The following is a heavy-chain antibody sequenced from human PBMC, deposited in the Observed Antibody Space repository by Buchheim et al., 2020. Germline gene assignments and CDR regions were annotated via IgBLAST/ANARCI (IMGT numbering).Heavy chain of an antibody. CDR1: GFTFSSYG. CDR3: AKDRYSGSYNSPGNYYYYGMDV. D-gene: IGHD1-26*01. J-gene: IGHJ6*02. CDR2: ISYDGSNK. Sequence: QVQLVESGGGVVQPGRSLRLSCAASGFTFSSYGMHWVRQAPGKGLEWVAVISYDGSNKYYADSVKGRFTISRDNSKNTLYLQMNSLRAEDTAVYYYAKDRYSGSYNSPGNYYYYGMDVWGQGTT. V-gene: IGHV3-30*18.